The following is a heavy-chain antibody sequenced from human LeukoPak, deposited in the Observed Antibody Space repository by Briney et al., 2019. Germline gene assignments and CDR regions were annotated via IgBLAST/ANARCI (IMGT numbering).Heavy chain of an antibody. CDR1: GGTFSSYA. J-gene: IGHJ4*02. D-gene: IGHD3-22*01. CDR2: IIPIFGTA. Sequence: SVKVSCKASGGTFSSYAISWVRQAPGQGLEWMGGIIPIFGTANYAQKFQGRVTITADESTSTAYMELSSLRSEDTAVYYCASDVDSSGYFAYFDYWGQGTLVTVSS. V-gene: IGHV1-69*13. CDR3: ASDVDSSGYFAYFDY.